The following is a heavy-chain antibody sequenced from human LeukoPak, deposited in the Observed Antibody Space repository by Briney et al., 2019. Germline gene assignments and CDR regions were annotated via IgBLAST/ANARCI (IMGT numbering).Heavy chain of an antibody. CDR3: ARGYYDFWSGYHDYFDY. J-gene: IGHJ4*02. CDR2: INPNSGGT. V-gene: IGHV1-2*03. CDR1: GYTFTGYY. D-gene: IGHD3-3*01. Sequence: LGASVTVSCKASGYTFTGYYMHWVRQAPGQGLEWMGWINPNSGGTNYAQKFQGRVTMTRDTSISTAYMELSRLRSDDTAVYYCARGYYDFWSGYHDYFDYWGQGTLVTVSS.